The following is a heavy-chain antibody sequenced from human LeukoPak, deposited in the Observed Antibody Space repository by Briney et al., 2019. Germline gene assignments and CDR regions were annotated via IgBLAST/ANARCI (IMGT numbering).Heavy chain of an antibody. D-gene: IGHD3-22*01. CDR1: GGTFSSYA. Sequence: GASVKVSCKASGGTFSSYAISWVRQAPGQGLEWMGRIIPILGIANYAQKLQGRVTMTTDTSTSTAYMELRSLRSDDTAVYYCARDLEYYDSSGLDAFDIWGQGTMVTVSS. CDR3: ARDLEYYDSSGLDAFDI. J-gene: IGHJ3*02. V-gene: IGHV1-69*04. CDR2: IIPILGIA.